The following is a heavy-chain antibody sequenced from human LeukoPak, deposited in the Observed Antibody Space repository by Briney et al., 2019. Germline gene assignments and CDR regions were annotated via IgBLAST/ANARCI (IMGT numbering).Heavy chain of an antibody. D-gene: IGHD6-6*01. CDR1: GFTFSTYA. CDR2: ISNNGVGT. V-gene: IGHV3-64*01. Sequence: GGSLRLSCAASGFTFSTYAMFWVRQAPGKGLEYVSAISNNGVGTYYANSVKGRFTISRDNSKNTLYLQVGSLRAEDMAVYYCTRLLPSSHHFFDSWGQGTLVTVSS. J-gene: IGHJ4*02. CDR3: TRLLPSSHHFFDS.